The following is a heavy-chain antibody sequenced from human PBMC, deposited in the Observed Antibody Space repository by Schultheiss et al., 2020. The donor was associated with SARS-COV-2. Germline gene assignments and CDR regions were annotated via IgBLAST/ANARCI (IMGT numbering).Heavy chain of an antibody. CDR2: IYYSGST. Sequence: GSLRLSCAVYGGSFSGYYWSWIRQPPGKGLEWIGYIYYSGSTNYNPSLKSRVTISVDTSKNQFSLKLSSVTAADTAVYFCTKGNEYCTTTSCWAYYFEHWGQGALVTVSS. V-gene: IGHV4-59*01. CDR3: TKGNEYCTTTSCWAYYFEH. D-gene: IGHD2-2*01. J-gene: IGHJ4*02. CDR1: GGSFSGYY.